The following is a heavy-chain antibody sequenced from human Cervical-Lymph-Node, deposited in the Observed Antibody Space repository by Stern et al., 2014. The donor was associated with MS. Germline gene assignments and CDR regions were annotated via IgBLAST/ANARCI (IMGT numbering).Heavy chain of an antibody. J-gene: IGHJ4*02. CDR2: ISYDGSDK. Sequence: MQLVESGGGVVQPGRPLRLSCAASGFTFSYHAMHWVRQAPGKGLEWVAVISYDGSDKNDADSVKGRFTISRDNSRNTLYLQMNSLRVDDTAVYYCARGGAVATSDYYFDYWGQGILVTVSS. CDR3: ARGGAVATSDYYFDY. D-gene: IGHD5-12*01. CDR1: GFTFSYHA. V-gene: IGHV3-30*01.